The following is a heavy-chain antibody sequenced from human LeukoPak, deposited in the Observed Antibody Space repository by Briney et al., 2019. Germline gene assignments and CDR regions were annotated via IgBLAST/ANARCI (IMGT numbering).Heavy chain of an antibody. CDR3: ARGDDIVVVPAAMTFDY. J-gene: IGHJ4*02. D-gene: IGHD2-2*01. CDR2: IYPGDSDT. Sequence: GESLKISCKGSGYSFTSYWIGWVRQMPGKGPEWMGIIYPGDSDTRYSPSFQGQVTISADKSINTAYLQWSSLKASDTAMYYCARGDDIVVVPAAMTFDYWGQGTLVTVSS. V-gene: IGHV5-51*01. CDR1: GYSFTSYW.